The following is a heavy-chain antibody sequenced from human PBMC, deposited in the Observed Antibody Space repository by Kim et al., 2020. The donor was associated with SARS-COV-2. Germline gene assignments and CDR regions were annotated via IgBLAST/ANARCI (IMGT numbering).Heavy chain of an antibody. CDR2: IGYDGSLK. D-gene: IGHD5-18*01. J-gene: IGHJ4*02. Sequence: GGTLRLSCAASGFPFSQYAIHWVRQAPGQGLECVALIGYDGSLKEFADSVRGRFTISRDNSKNTVYLQMTSLTTEDTAIYYCARRGPGRDTAIGYYFDYWGQGSLVTVSS. V-gene: IGHV3-30*04. CDR3: ARRGPGRDTAIGYYFDY. CDR1: GFPFSQYA.